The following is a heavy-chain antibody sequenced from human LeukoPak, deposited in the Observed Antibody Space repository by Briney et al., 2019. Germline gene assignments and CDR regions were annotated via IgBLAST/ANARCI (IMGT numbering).Heavy chain of an antibody. CDR1: GFTFFGNA. Sequence: GGSLRLSCAASGFTFFGNAVTGVRQAPGKGLGWVSTISGSGDTYYADSVKGRFTISRDDSKSTLSLQMNSLSAEDTALYYCAKKYYYGSGTYIFYFDYWGQGTPVTVSS. CDR3: AKKYYYGSGTYIFYFDY. D-gene: IGHD3-10*01. CDR2: ISGSGDT. V-gene: IGHV3-23*01. J-gene: IGHJ4*02.